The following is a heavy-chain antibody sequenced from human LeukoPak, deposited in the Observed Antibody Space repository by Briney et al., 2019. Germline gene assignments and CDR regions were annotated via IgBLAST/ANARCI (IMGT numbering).Heavy chain of an antibody. V-gene: IGHV4-59*01. D-gene: IGHD1-26*01. J-gene: IGHJ5*02. CDR3: ARDLIGSYPPGRWFDP. Sequence: LETLSLTCTVSGGSISSYYWSWIRQPPGKGLEWIGYIYYSGSTNYNPSLKSRVTISVDTPKNQFSLKLSSVTAADTAVYYCARDLIGSYPPGRWFDPWGQGTLVTVSS. CDR1: GGSISSYY. CDR2: IYYSGST.